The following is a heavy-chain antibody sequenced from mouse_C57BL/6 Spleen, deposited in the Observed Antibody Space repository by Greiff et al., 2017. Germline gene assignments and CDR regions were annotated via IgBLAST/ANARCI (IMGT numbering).Heavy chain of an antibody. J-gene: IGHJ4*01. Sequence: EVQLQQSGPELVKPGDSVKISCKASGYSFTGYFMNWVMQSHGKSLEWIGRINPYNGDTFYNQKFKGKATLTVDKSSSTAHMELRSLTSEDSAVYYCARGGGDGSSYGTMDYWGQGTSVTVSS. CDR3: ARGGGDGSSYGTMDY. CDR1: GYSFTGYF. V-gene: IGHV1-20*01. D-gene: IGHD1-1*01. CDR2: INPYNGDT.